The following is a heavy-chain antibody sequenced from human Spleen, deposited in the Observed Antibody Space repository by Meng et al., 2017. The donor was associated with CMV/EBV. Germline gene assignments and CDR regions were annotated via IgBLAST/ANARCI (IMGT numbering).Heavy chain of an antibody. CDR3: ARGAILVVPGAWQPVDS. CDR2: INPNSGGT. J-gene: IGHJ4*02. V-gene: IGHV1-2*02. D-gene: IGHD2-2*01. Sequence: ASVKVSCKASGYTFTGYYMHWVRQAPGQGLEWMGWINPNSGGTNYAQKFQGRVTMTRDTSISTAYMELSRLISDDTAVYYCARGAILVVPGAWQPVDSWGQGTLVTVSS. CDR1: GYTFTGYY.